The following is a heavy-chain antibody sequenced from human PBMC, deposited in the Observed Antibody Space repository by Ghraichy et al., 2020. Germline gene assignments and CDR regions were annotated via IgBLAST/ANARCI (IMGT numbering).Heavy chain of an antibody. CDR1: GYTFTSYG. D-gene: IGHD1-20*01. V-gene: IGHV1-18*01. J-gene: IGHJ5*02. CDR2: ISAYNGNT. CDR3: ARDLQRAYNWNWFDP. Sequence: ASVKVSCKASGYTFTSYGISWVRQAPGQGLEWMGWISAYNGNTNYAQKLQGRVTMTTDTSTSTAYMELRSLRSDDTAVYYCARDLQRAYNWNWFDPWGQGTLVTVSS.